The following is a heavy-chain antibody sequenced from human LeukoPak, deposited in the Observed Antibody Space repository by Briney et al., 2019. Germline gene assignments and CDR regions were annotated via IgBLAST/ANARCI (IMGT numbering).Heavy chain of an antibody. J-gene: IGHJ4*02. Sequence: QPGGSLRLSCAASGFTVSSNYMSWVRQAPGKGLEWVSGISGSGDSTYYADSVKGRFTISREISKNTLYLQMKGLRVEDTAVYYCAKSITKYGRLFYFDYWGQGTLVTVSS. V-gene: IGHV3-23*01. CDR2: ISGSGDST. CDR3: AKSITKYGRLFYFDY. D-gene: IGHD4/OR15-4a*01. CDR1: GFTVSSNY.